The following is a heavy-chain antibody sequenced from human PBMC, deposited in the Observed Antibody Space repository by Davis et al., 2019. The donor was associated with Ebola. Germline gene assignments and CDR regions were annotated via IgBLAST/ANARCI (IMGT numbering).Heavy chain of an antibody. CDR3: ARDIGEIHY. V-gene: IGHV4-39*07. CDR1: GGSIISSSSY. D-gene: IGHD3-10*01. J-gene: IGHJ4*02. Sequence: SETLSLTCTVSGGSIISSSSYWGWFRQPPRKGLEWIGSIYYSGITYYNPSLKSRVTISVDTSKNQFSLKLSSVTAADTAVYYCARDIGEIHYWGQGTLVTVSS. CDR2: IYYSGIT.